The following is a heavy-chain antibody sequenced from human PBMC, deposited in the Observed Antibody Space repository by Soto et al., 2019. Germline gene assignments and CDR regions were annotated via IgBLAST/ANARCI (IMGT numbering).Heavy chain of an antibody. V-gene: IGHV3-30*18. J-gene: IGHJ6*02. D-gene: IGHD2-15*01. CDR2: ISHDGSYK. CDR1: GFSFTTYV. Sequence: QVQLVESGGGVVQPGRSLRLSCAASGFSFTTYVMHWVRQAPGKGLEWVAVISHDGSYKYYGDAVKGRFTISRDNSKNTLYLQMKSLGAEDMAVYYCAKDAGDVRDWDCRGGSCSPDGMDVWGQGTTVTVSS. CDR3: AKDAGDVRDWDCRGGSCSPDGMDV.